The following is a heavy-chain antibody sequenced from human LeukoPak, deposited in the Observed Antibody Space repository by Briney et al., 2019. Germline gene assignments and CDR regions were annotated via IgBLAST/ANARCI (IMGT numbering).Heavy chain of an antibody. Sequence: SETLSLTCAVYGGSFSGYYWSWIRQPPGKGLEWIGEINHSGSTNYNPSLKSRVTISVDTSKNQFSLKLSSVTAADTAVYYCARGDNPSGWYSVYSDYWGQGTLVTVSS. CDR1: GGSFSGYY. CDR2: INHSGST. CDR3: ARGDNPSGWYSVYSDY. J-gene: IGHJ4*02. V-gene: IGHV4-34*01. D-gene: IGHD6-19*01.